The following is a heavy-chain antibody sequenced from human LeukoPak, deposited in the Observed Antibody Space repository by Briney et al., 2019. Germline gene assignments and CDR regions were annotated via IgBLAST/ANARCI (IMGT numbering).Heavy chain of an antibody. CDR3: ARQPDYYGSGKGYFDY. D-gene: IGHD3-10*01. CDR1: GGSISSSAYS. V-gene: IGHV4-39*01. J-gene: IGHJ4*02. CDR2: IYYSGST. Sequence: SETLSLTCAVSGGSISSSAYSWGWIRQPPGKGLEWIGSIYYSGSTYYNPSLKSRVTISVDTSKNQFSLKLSSVTAADTAVYYCARQPDYYGSGKGYFDYWGQGTLVTVSS.